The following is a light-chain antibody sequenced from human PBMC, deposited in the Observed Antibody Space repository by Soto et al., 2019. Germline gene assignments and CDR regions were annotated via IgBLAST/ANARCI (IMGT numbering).Light chain of an antibody. CDR1: QSLSNTF. CDR2: GVF. CDR3: HQYAYTPRT. J-gene: IGKJ1*01. V-gene: IGKV3-20*01. Sequence: NVLTRSPRTLSLSPGERSTLSCSSSQSLSNTFLSWYQQKPGQAPRLLIYGVFSRATGIPDRFSGSGSGTDFTLTISRLEPEDSAVYFCHQYAYTPRTFGQGTKWIS.